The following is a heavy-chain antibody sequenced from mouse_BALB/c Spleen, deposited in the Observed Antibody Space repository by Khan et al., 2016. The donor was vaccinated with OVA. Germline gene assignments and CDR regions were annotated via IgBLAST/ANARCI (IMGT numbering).Heavy chain of an antibody. CDR2: ISSGGTYT. D-gene: IGHD2-3*01. V-gene: IGHV5-9-3*01. Sequence: EVELVESGGGLVKPGGSLKLSCAASGFTFSSYAMSWVRQIPEKRLEWVATISSGGTYTYYPDSVKGRFTISRDNAKNTLYLQMSSLRSEDTAMYYCARRYDGYYGGAMDYWGQGTLVTVSS. CDR3: ARRYDGYYGGAMDY. J-gene: IGHJ4*01. CDR1: GFTFSSYA.